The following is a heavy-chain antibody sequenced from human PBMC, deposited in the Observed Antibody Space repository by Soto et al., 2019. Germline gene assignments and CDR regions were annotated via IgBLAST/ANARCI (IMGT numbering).Heavy chain of an antibody. D-gene: IGHD3-9*01. Sequence: PSETLSLTRTVSGGSVSSGSYYWSWIRQPPGKGLEWIGYIYYSGSTNYNPSLKSRVTISVDTSKNQFSLKLSSVTAADTAVYYCARVYYDILTGYATYGMDAWGQGTTVTVSS. CDR3: ARVYYDILTGYATYGMDA. CDR2: IYYSGST. CDR1: GGSVSSGSYY. V-gene: IGHV4-61*01. J-gene: IGHJ6*02.